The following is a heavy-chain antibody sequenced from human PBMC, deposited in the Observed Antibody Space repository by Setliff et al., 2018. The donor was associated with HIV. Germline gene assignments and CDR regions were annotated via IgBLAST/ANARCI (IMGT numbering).Heavy chain of an antibody. Sequence: SGGSLRLSCAASGFTFSNAWMSWVRQAPGKGLEWVGRIKSKTDGGTTDYAAPVKGRFTISRDDSKNTLYLQMNSLKTEDTAVYYCTSLRFLEWLLSRPGYMDVWGKGTTVTVSS. J-gene: IGHJ6*03. D-gene: IGHD3-3*01. V-gene: IGHV3-15*01. CDR1: GFTFSNAW. CDR2: IKSKTDGGTT. CDR3: TSLRFLEWLLSRPGYMDV.